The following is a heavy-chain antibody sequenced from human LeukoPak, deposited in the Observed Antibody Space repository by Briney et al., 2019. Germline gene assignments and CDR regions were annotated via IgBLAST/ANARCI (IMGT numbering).Heavy chain of an antibody. Sequence: SETLSLTCTVFGGSISGSYWTWIRQSPGKGLEWIGLIYNSGTTNCNPSLKSRVTMSVDTSNNQFSLKMRSVTTADTAVYYCARGPTVVHLHYWGQGTLVTVSS. D-gene: IGHD4-23*01. CDR3: ARGPTVVHLHY. J-gene: IGHJ4*02. CDR1: GGSISGSY. V-gene: IGHV4-59*01. CDR2: IYNSGTT.